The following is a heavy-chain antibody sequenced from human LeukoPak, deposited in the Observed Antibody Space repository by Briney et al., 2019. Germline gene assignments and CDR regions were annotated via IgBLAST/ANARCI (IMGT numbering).Heavy chain of an antibody. Sequence: PGGSLRLSRQASGFIFSTYSMNWVRQAPGKGLEWVSYISSSSSTIYYADSVKGRFTISRDNANNSLYLQINTLRAEDTAVYYCARGPGGAFDFWGQGTMVTVSS. CDR2: ISSSSSTI. J-gene: IGHJ3*01. V-gene: IGHV3-48*01. D-gene: IGHD1-1*01. CDR1: GFIFSTYS. CDR3: ARGPGGAFDF.